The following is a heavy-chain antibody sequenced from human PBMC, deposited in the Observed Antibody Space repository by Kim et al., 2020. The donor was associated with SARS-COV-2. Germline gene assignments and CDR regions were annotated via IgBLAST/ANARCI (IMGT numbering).Heavy chain of an antibody. CDR1: GFTFGDYA. J-gene: IGHJ6*03. CDR2: IRSKAYGGTT. CDR3: TRDSITMIVVVIRPYYYYYMDV. D-gene: IGHD3-22*01. Sequence: GGSLRLSCTASGFTFGDYAMSWVRQAPGKGLEWVGFIRSKAYGGTTEYAASVKGRFTISRDDSKSIAYLQMNSLKTEDTAVYYCTRDSITMIVVVIRPYYYYYMDVWGKGTTVTVSS. V-gene: IGHV3-49*04.